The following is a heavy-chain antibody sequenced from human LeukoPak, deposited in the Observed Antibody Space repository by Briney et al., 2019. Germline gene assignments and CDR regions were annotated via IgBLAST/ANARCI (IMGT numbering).Heavy chain of an antibody. Sequence: PGGSLRLSCAASGFTFSDYYMSWIRQAPGKGLEWVSYISSSGSTIYYADSVKGRFTISRDNAKNSLYLQMNSLRAEDTAVYYCARVQSAYDILTGPVDYYYYMDVWGKGTTVTVSS. CDR3: ARVQSAYDILTGPVDYYYYMDV. CDR1: GFTFSDYY. CDR2: ISSSGSTI. D-gene: IGHD3-9*01. V-gene: IGHV3-11*01. J-gene: IGHJ6*03.